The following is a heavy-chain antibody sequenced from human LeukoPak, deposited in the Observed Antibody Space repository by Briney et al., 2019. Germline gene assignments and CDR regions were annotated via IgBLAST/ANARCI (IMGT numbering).Heavy chain of an antibody. V-gene: IGHV3-21*01. CDR2: ISGSSSYI. CDR1: GFTFSSYA. Sequence: GGSLRLSCAASGFTFSSYAMSWVRQAPGKGLEWVSAISGSSSYIDYADSVKGRFTISRDNAKNSLYLQMNSLRAEDTAVYYCARDFRDSPLTNTWGQGTLVTVSS. CDR3: ARDFRDSPLTNT. J-gene: IGHJ1*01. D-gene: IGHD2-8*01.